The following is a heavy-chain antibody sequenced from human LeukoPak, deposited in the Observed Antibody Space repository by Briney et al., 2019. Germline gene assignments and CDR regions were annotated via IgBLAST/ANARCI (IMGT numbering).Heavy chain of an antibody. V-gene: IGHV3-7*01. CDR1: GFTFSSYW. Sequence: GGSLRLSCAASGFTFSSYWMNWVRQAPGKGLEWVAIIKQDGSEKFYVDSVKGRFTISRDNAKNSLYLQMNSLRAEDTAVYYCAGGSGWLVDYWGQGTLVTVSS. J-gene: IGHJ4*02. CDR3: AGGSGWLVDY. CDR2: IKQDGSEK. D-gene: IGHD6-19*01.